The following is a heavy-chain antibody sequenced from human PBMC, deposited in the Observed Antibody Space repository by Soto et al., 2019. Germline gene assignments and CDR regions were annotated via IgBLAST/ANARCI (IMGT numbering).Heavy chain of an antibody. J-gene: IGHJ4*02. Sequence: QVQLVQSGAEVKKPGASVKVSCKASGYTFTSYAMHWVRQAPGQRLEWMGWINAGNGNTKYSQKFQGRVTITRDTSASTAYIELSSLRSEDTAVYYCARDLDHIAVAGTADYWGQGTLVTVSS. V-gene: IGHV1-3*01. CDR3: ARDLDHIAVAGTADY. CDR1: GYTFTSYA. CDR2: INAGNGNT. D-gene: IGHD6-19*01.